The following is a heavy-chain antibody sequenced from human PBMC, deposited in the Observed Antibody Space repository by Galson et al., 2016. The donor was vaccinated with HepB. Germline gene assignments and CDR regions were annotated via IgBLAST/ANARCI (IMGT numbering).Heavy chain of an antibody. CDR1: GGSISSSSHY. V-gene: IGHV4-39*01. J-gene: IGHJ5*02. CDR2: IYYSGST. CDR3: ARHDKVAARPSTGNWFDL. Sequence: SETLSLTCTVSGGSISSSSHYWGWIRQPPGKGLEWIGSIYYSGSTFYNPSLKSRVTISVDTSKNQFSLKLSSVTAADTAVYYCARHDKVAARPSTGNWFDLWGQGTLVTVSS. D-gene: IGHD6-6*01.